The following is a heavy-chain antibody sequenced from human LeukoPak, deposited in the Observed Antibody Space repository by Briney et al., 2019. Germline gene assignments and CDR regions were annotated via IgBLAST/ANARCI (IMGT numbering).Heavy chain of an antibody. Sequence: SETLSLTCTVSGASVSSYYWSWIRQPPGKGPEWIGYFSYSGSTNYNPSLKSRVTISVDTSKNQFSLNLSSVTAADTAVYYCARGPLDSGYTYFDYWGQGTLVTVSS. CDR3: ARGPLDSGYTYFDY. D-gene: IGHD5-12*01. V-gene: IGHV4-59*02. CDR1: GASVSSYY. CDR2: FSYSGST. J-gene: IGHJ4*02.